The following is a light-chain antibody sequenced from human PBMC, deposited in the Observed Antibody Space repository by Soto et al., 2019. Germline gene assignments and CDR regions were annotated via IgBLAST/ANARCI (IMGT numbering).Light chain of an antibody. CDR2: KAS. CDR3: QHSNSYSEA. J-gene: IGKJ1*01. V-gene: IGKV1-5*03. CDR1: QTISSW. Sequence: DIQMTQSPSTLSGSVGDRVNITCRASQTISSWFAWYQQKPGKAPKLLIYKASTLKSEVPSRFSGSGSGTEFTLTISSQQPDDFANYYCQHSNSYSEAFGQGTKVEL.